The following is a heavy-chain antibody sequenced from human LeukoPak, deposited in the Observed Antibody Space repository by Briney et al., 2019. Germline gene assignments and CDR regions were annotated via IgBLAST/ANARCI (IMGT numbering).Heavy chain of an antibody. J-gene: IGHJ4*02. D-gene: IGHD6-6*01. Sequence: GGSLRLSCAASGFSFSVSGMNWVRQAPGKGLEWVSYISSSSSNINYADSVRGRFTISRDNAKNSLYLHMDSLRVEDMAVYYRARGGAARSDYWGQGTLVTVSS. CDR2: ISSSSSNI. CDR1: GFSFSVSG. V-gene: IGHV3-21*01. CDR3: ARGGAARSDY.